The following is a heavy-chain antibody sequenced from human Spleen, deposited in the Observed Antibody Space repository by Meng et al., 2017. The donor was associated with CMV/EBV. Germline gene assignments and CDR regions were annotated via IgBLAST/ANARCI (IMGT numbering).Heavy chain of an antibody. CDR3: AKDSAVLEWLPYYHYYGMDV. V-gene: IGHV1-2*02. D-gene: IGHD3-3*01. Sequence: ASVKVSCKASGYTFIGYYMHWVRQAPGQGREWMGWVNPETGDSNFAQKFQGRVTMTRETFITTAYMEVSRLRSDDTAVYYCAKDSAVLEWLPYYHYYGMDVWGQGTRVTVSS. CDR1: GYTFIGYY. J-gene: IGHJ6*02. CDR2: VNPETGDS.